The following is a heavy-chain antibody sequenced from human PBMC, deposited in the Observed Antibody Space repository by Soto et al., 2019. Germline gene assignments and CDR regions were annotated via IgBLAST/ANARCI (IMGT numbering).Heavy chain of an antibody. J-gene: IGHJ4*02. CDR1: GLNFTKHP. CDR2: ISGRTGDT. CDR3: GVQYDY. Sequence: GGSLRLSCEASGLNFTKHPMIWVRQGPGKGLESVAAISGRTGDTAYADSVRGRFTLSRDSSNYTMFLQMNSLRAEDTAVYYCGVQYDYWGQGTLVTVSS. V-gene: IGHV3-23*01.